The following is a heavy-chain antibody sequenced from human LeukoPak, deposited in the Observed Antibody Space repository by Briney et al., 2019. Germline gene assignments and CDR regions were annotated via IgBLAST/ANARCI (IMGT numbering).Heavy chain of an antibody. J-gene: IGHJ4*02. D-gene: IGHD3-22*01. CDR2: ISGSGGST. CDR3: AKDSYYDSSGYDSLDY. V-gene: IGHV3-23*01. CDR1: GLTFSTSA. Sequence: GGSLRLSCAASGLTFSTSAMSWVRQAPGKGLECVSAISGSGGSTYYADSVKGRFTLSRYNSKNTLNLQLNSQRAEDTAVYFYAKDSYYDSSGYDSLDYWGQGTLVTVSS.